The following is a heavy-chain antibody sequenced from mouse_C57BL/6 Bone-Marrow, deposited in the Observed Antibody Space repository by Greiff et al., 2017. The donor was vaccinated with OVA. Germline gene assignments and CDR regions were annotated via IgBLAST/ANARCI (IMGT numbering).Heavy chain of an antibody. CDR3: ARHRGRDYDGLFAY. Sequence: EVKLVESGGGLVQPGGSLKLSCAASGFTFSDYYMYWVRQTPEKRLEWVAYISNGGGSTYYPDTVKGRFTISRDNAKNTLYLQMSRLKSEDTAMYYCARHRGRDYDGLFAYWGQGTLVTVSA. CDR2: ISNGGGST. D-gene: IGHD2-4*01. V-gene: IGHV5-12*01. CDR1: GFTFSDYY. J-gene: IGHJ3*01.